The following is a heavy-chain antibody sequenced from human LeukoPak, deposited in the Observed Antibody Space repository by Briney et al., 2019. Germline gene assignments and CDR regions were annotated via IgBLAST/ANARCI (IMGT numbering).Heavy chain of an antibody. CDR1: GFTFSSYA. V-gene: IGHV3-23*01. J-gene: IGHJ4*02. D-gene: IGHD1-26*01. CDR3: AKDAPRTVGAKGQSRNY. Sequence: PGGSLRLSCAASGFTFSSYAMSWVRQAPGKGLEWVSAISGSGGSTYYADSVKGRFTISRDNSENTLYLQMNSLRAEDTAVYYCAKDAPRTVGAKGQSRNYWGQGTLVTVSS. CDR2: ISGSGGST.